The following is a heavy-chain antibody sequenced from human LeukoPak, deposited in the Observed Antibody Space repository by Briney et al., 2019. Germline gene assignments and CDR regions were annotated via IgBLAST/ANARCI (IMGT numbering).Heavy chain of an antibody. D-gene: IGHD2-15*01. J-gene: IGHJ4*02. CDR1: GYNFPNYW. CDR2: IYPRDSDT. V-gene: IGHV5-51*01. CDR3: ARLGYCRGGYCYSVDC. Sequence: GESLKISGQGSGYNFPNYWLAWVRQIPGKGLEWMGIIYPRDSDTKYSPSLQGQVTISADKSLNTAYLHWSSLKASDTAMYYCARLGYCRGGYCYSVDCWGQGTLVTVSS.